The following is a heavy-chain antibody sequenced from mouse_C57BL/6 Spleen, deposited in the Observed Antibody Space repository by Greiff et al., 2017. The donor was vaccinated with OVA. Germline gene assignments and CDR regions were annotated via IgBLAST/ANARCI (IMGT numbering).Heavy chain of an antibody. CDR2: IYPGDGDT. CDR3: AREVLRWYFDY. D-gene: IGHD1-1*01. Sequence: VKLQEPGPELVKPGASVKISCKASGYAFSSSWMHWVKQRPGQGLEWIGKIYPGDGDTNYNGKFKGKATLTVDKSSSTAYMQLSSLTSEDSAVYCCAREVLRWYFDYWGQGTTLTVSS. V-gene: IGHV1-82*01. J-gene: IGHJ2*01. CDR1: GYAFSSSW.